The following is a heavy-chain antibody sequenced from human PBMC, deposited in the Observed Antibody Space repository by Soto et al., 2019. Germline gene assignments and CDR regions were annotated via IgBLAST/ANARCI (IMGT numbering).Heavy chain of an antibody. J-gene: IGHJ3*02. D-gene: IGHD1-1*01. CDR1: GFTFSSYA. V-gene: IGHV3-23*01. CDR2: ISGSGGST. CDR3: AKDKSLEDAFDI. Sequence: PGGSLRLSCAASGFTFSSYAMSWVRQAPGEGLEWVSAISGSGGSTYYADSVKGRFTISRDNSKNTLYLQMNSLRAEDTAVHEGAKDKSLEDAFDISGQGIMVTVSS.